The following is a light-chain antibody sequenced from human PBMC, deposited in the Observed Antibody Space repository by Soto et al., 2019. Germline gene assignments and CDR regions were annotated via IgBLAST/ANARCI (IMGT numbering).Light chain of an antibody. CDR1: QSVSSF. J-gene: IGKJ1*01. V-gene: IGKV3-11*01. CDR2: DAS. Sequence: ELVLTQSPATLSVSPGERATLSCRASQSVSSFLAWYQQRPGQAPRLLIYDASNRASCIPARFSGSGSGTDFTLTISSLEPEDFAVYYCQQRGSWPPTFGQGTKVEV. CDR3: QQRGSWPPT.